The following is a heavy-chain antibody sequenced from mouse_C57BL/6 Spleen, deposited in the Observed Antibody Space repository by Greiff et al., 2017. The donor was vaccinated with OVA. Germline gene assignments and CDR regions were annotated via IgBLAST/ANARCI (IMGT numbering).Heavy chain of an antibody. CDR3: ARKGLRYQYYFDY. J-gene: IGHJ2*01. Sequence: QVQLKQSGAELVKPGASVKISCKASGYAFSSYWMNWVKQRPGKGLEWIGQIYPGDGDTNYNGKFKGKATLTADKSSSTAYMQRSSLTSEDSAVYFCARKGLRYQYYFDYWGQGTTLTVSS. D-gene: IGHD1-1*01. CDR1: GYAFSSYW. CDR2: IYPGDGDT. V-gene: IGHV1-80*01.